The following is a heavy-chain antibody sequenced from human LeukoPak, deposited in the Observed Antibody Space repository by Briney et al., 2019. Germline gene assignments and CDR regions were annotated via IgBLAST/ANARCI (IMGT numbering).Heavy chain of an antibody. V-gene: IGHV1-3*01. CDR1: GYTFSNYG. D-gene: IGHD1-26*01. CDR3: ARREIVGASPPLDC. J-gene: IGHJ4*02. CDR2: INAGTGNT. Sequence: ASVKVSCKASGYTFSNYGVHWVRQAPGQRLEWMGWINAGTGNTRYSEKFQGRVTISRNTSASTVCMELGSLTYEDTVVYYCARREIVGASPPLDCWGQGTLVTVSS.